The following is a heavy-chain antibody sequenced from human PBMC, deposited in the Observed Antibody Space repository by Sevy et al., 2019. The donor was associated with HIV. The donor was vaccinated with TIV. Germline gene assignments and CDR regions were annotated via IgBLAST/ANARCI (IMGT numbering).Heavy chain of an antibody. CDR1: GGSISSYY. CDR3: ARDLYYYDSSGYIHAFDI. J-gene: IGHJ3*02. Sequence: SETLSLTCTVSGGSISSYYWSWIRQPPGKGLEWIGYIYYSGSTNYNPSLKSRVTISVDTSKNQFSLKLSSLTAADTAVYYCARDLYYYDSSGYIHAFDIWGQGTMVTVSS. D-gene: IGHD3-22*01. V-gene: IGHV4-59*01. CDR2: IYYSGST.